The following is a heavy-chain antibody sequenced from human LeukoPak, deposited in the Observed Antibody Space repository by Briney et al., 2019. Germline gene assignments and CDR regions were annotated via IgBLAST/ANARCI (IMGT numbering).Heavy chain of an antibody. J-gene: IGHJ3*02. CDR2: IYYSGST. Sequence: SETLSLTCTVSGGSISSSGYYWSWIRQPPGKGLEWIGTIYYSGSTYYNPSLKSRVTISVDTSKNQFSLKLSSVTAADTAVYYCARDLDRSPIVVVPAAMSGDAFDIWGQGTMVTVSS. V-gene: IGHV4-39*07. CDR3: ARDLDRSPIVVVPAAMSGDAFDI. D-gene: IGHD2-2*01. CDR1: GGSISSSGYY.